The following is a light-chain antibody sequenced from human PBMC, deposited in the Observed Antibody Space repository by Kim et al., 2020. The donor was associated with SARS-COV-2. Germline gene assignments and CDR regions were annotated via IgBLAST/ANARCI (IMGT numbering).Light chain of an antibody. CDR1: NIGTKN. Sequence: VAQGQRSRITCEGKNIGTKNVHWYQKKPRQAPVLVIYLDTNRPAGIPERFSGSNSGNTATLTISRAQAGDEADYYCQVWDISTVIFGGGTKLTVL. CDR2: LDT. V-gene: IGLV3-9*01. J-gene: IGLJ2*01. CDR3: QVWDISTVI.